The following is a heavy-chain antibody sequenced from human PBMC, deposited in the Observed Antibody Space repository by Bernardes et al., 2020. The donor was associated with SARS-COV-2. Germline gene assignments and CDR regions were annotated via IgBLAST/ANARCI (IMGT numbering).Heavy chain of an antibody. V-gene: IGHV3-74*01. CDR1: EFTFSSYW. CDR2: INSDGGST. Sequence: SLRLSFASSEFTFSSYWMHWVRQAPGKGLVWVSRINSDGGSTSYADSVKGRFTISRDNSKNTLYLQMNSLRAEDTAVYYCVRARAFDYWGQGTLVTVSS. CDR3: VRARAFDY. J-gene: IGHJ4*02.